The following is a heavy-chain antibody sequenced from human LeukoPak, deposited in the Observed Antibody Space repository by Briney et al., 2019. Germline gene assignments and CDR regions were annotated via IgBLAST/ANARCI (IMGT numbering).Heavy chain of an antibody. Sequence: ASVKVSCKASGYTFTSYGISWVRQAPGQGLEWMGWISAYNGNTNYAQKLQGRVTMTTDTSTSTAYMELRSLRSDDTAVYYCARGLGLLSTTANSHKQPYTSYYYMDVWGKGTTVTVSS. J-gene: IGHJ6*03. CDR3: ARGLGLLSTTANSHKQPYTSYYYMDV. CDR2: ISAYNGNT. D-gene: IGHD2-2*01. V-gene: IGHV1-18*01. CDR1: GYTFTSYG.